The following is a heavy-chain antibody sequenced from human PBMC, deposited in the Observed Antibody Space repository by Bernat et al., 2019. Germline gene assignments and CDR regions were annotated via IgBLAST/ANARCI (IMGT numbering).Heavy chain of an antibody. CDR2: INHSGST. V-gene: IGHV4-34*01. Sequence: QVQLQQWGAGLLKPSETLSLTCAVYGGSFSGYYCSWIRQPPGKGLEWIGEINHSGSTNYNPSLKSRVTISIDTSKNQFSLKLSSVTAADTAVYYCARGSGYLLFDYWGQGTLVTVSS. CDR3: ARGSGYLLFDY. CDR1: GGSFSGYY. J-gene: IGHJ4*02. D-gene: IGHD3-22*01.